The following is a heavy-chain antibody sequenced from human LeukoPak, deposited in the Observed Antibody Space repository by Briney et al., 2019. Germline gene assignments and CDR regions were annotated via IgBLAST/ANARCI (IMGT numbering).Heavy chain of an antibody. V-gene: IGHV3-23*01. CDR3: AKAGWYSSKSYATYDDAIDI. D-gene: IGHD6-13*01. Sequence: PRGSPRPSCAAPGFTLKKNSINWGRQAPGKGLGWGLAIDKHGGSTYYADSVKGRFTISRDNSKNTLYLQMNSLRAEDTALYYCAKAGWYSSKSYATYDDAIDIWGQGTLVTVSS. J-gene: IGHJ3*02. CDR2: IDKHGGST. CDR1: GFTLKKNS.